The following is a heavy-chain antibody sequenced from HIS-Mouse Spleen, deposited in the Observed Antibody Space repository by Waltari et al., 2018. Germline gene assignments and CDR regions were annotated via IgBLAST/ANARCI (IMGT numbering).Heavy chain of an antibody. J-gene: IGHJ2*01. CDR3: AREIPYSSSWYDWYFDL. Sequence: QLQLQESGPGLVKPSETLSLTCTVSGGSISSSSYYWGWIRQPPGKGLEWIGSIYYSGSNYHNPSLKRRVTISVDTSKNQFSLKLSSVTAADTAVYYCAREIPYSSSWYDWYFDLWGRGTLVTVSS. D-gene: IGHD6-13*01. CDR1: GGSISSSSYY. CDR2: IYYSGSN. V-gene: IGHV4-39*07.